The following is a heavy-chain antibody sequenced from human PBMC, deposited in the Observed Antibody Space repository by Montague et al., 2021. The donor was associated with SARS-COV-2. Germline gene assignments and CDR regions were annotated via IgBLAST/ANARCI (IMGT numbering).Heavy chain of an antibody. Sequence: SETLSLTCTVSGYSISSGYYWGWIRQPPGKGLEWIGSIYHSGSTYYNPSLKRRVTISVDTSKNQFSLKLSSVTAADMAVYYCARDVRYYDFWSGRAQTSPDYWGQGTLVTVSS. J-gene: IGHJ4*02. CDR2: IYHSGST. V-gene: IGHV4-38-2*02. CDR1: GYSISSGYY. CDR3: ARDVRYYDFWSGRAQTSPDY. D-gene: IGHD3-3*01.